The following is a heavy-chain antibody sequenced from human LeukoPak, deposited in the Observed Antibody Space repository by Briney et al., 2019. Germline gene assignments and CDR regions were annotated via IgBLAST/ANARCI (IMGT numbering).Heavy chain of an antibody. D-gene: IGHD1-26*01. J-gene: IGHJ3*02. V-gene: IGHV3-21*01. CDR3: ARGPSGSYSAFDI. Sequence: GGSLRLSCAASGFTFSSFSMNWVRQAPGKGLEWVSSISSSGSYMYYADSLKGRFTISRDNAKNSLSLQMNSLRAEDTAVYYCARGPSGSYSAFDIWGQGTMVTVSS. CDR1: GFTFSSFS. CDR2: ISSSGSYM.